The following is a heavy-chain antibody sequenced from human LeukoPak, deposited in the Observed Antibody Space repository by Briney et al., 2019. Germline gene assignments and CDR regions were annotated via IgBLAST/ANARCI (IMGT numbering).Heavy chain of an antibody. J-gene: IGHJ4*02. CDR3: ASGDNDPLFDY. D-gene: IGHD1-1*01. Sequence: SQTLSLTCTVSGGSISSGGYYWSWIRQHPGKGLEWIGSIYYSGSTNYNPSLQGRVTISLDTSRSQFSLKLSSVTAADTAVYYCASGDNDPLFDYWGQGTLVTVSS. CDR1: GGSISSGGYY. V-gene: IGHV4-31*03. CDR2: IYYSGST.